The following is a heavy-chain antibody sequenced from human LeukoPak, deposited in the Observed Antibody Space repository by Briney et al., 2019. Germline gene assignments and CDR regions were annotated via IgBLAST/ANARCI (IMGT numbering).Heavy chain of an antibody. CDR1: GXSFSGYY. D-gene: IGHD4-17*01. Sequence: SETLSLTCAVYGXSFSGYYWSWIRQPPGKGLESIGEINHSGSTNYNPSLKSRVTISVDTSKNQFSLKLSSVTAADTAVYYCARGPDYGDPYYFDYWGQGTLVTVSS. CDR3: ARGPDYGDPYYFDY. V-gene: IGHV4-34*01. CDR2: INHSGST. J-gene: IGHJ4*02.